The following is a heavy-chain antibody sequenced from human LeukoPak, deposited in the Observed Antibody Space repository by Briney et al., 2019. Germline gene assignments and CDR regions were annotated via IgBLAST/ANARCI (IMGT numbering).Heavy chain of an antibody. V-gene: IGHV3-74*01. CDR3: ARDVAKFDFWSGCDY. J-gene: IGHJ4*02. Sequence: TGGSLRLSCAASGFTFSSYWMHWVRQAPGKGLVWVSRINTDGSSTSYADSVKGRFTISRDNAKNTLYLQMNSLRAEDTAVYYCARDVAKFDFWSGCDYGGQGTLVTVSS. CDR1: GFTFSSYW. D-gene: IGHD3-3*01. CDR2: INTDGSST.